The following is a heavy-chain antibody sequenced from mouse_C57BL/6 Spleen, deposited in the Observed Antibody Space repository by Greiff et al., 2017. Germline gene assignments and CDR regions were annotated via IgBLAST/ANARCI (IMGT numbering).Heavy chain of an antibody. CDR2: ISDGGSYT. CDR1: GFTFSSYA. Sequence: EVKLMESGGGLVKPGGSLKLSCAASGFTFSSYAMSWVRQTPEKMLEWVATISDGGSYTYYPDNVKGRFTISRDNAKNNLYLQMSHLKSEDTAMYYCARGAGYFDYWGQGTTLTVSS. V-gene: IGHV5-4*03. CDR3: ARGAGYFDY. J-gene: IGHJ2*01.